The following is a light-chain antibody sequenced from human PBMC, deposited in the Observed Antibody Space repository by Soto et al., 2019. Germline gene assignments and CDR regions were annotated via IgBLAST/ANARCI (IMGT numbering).Light chain of an antibody. V-gene: IGKV1-5*03. J-gene: IGKJ1*01. CDR2: KAS. CDR3: QHYNSYSEA. CDR1: QTISSW. Sequence: DIQMTQSPSTLSGSVGDRVTITSRASQTISSWLAWYQQKPGKAPKLLIYKASTLKSGVPSRFSGSGSGTEFTLTISSLQPDDFATYYCQHYNSYSEAFGQGSKVDI.